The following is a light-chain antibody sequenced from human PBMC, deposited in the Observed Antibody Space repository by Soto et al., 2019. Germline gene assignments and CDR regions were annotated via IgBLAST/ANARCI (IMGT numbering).Light chain of an antibody. Sequence: EIVMTQSPATLSVSPGERATLSCRASQRVSSNLAWYQQKPGQAPRLLIYGASTRATGVPARFSGSGSGTELALTISSLQSEDFAVYYCHQYNNWPSGTFGQGTKVEIK. J-gene: IGKJ1*01. CDR2: GAS. V-gene: IGKV3-15*01. CDR1: QRVSSN. CDR3: HQYNNWPSGT.